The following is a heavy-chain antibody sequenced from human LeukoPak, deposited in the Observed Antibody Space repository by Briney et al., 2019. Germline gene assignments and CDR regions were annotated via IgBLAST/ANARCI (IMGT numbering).Heavy chain of an antibody. J-gene: IGHJ4*02. CDR1: GDSISNYY. CDR3: ARAEKAVTGTLDS. V-gene: IGHV4-59*01. D-gene: IGHD6-19*01. CDR2: MYNRGST. Sequence: PSETLSLTCTVSGDSISNYYWSWIRQSPGKELEWIGYMYNRGSTIYNPSLKSRVTISTDTSKNQFSLRLTSVTAADTAVYYCARAEKAVTGTLDSWGQGTLITVS.